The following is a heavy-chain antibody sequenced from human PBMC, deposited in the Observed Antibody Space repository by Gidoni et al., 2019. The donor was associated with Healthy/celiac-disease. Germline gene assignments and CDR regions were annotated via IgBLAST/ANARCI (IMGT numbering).Heavy chain of an antibody. CDR1: GFTFITYW. V-gene: IGHV3-7*03. CDR3: ARYQDVTMIVVAFDY. CDR2: IKQDGSEK. Sequence: EVQLLESGGGLVQPGGSLGLSCAASGFTFITYWMSWVRQAPGKGLEWVANIKQDGSEKYYVDSVKGRFTISRDNAKNSLYLQMNSLRAEDTAVYYCARYQDVTMIVVAFDYWGQGTLVTVSS. J-gene: IGHJ4*02. D-gene: IGHD3-22*01.